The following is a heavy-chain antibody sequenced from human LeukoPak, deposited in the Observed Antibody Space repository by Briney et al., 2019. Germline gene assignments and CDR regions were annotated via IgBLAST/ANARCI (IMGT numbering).Heavy chain of an antibody. CDR2: INPNSGGT. D-gene: IGHD3-22*01. CDR1: GYTFTGYY. CDR3: ARVGSYYDSSGYYDY. Sequence: ASVKVSCKASGYTFTGYYMHWVRQAPGQGLEWMGRINPNSGGTNYAQKLQGRVTITRDTSIRTAYMELSRLRSDDTALYYCARVGSYYDSSGYYDYWGQGTLVTVSS. J-gene: IGHJ4*02. V-gene: IGHV1-2*06.